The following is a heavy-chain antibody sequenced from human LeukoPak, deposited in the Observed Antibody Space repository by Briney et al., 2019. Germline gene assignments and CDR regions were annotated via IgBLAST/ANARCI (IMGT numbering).Heavy chain of an antibody. CDR1: GFTFSNAW. CDR3: TTDLVIVVVPAAIGFFDY. J-gene: IGHJ4*02. D-gene: IGHD2-2*01. V-gene: IGHV3-15*01. Sequence: GGSLRLSCAASGFTFSNAWMSWVRQAPGKGLEWVGRIKSKTDGGTTDYAAPVKGRSTISRDDSKNTLYLQMNSLKTEDTAVYYCTTDLVIVVVPAAIGFFDYWGQGTLVTVSS. CDR2: IKSKTDGGTT.